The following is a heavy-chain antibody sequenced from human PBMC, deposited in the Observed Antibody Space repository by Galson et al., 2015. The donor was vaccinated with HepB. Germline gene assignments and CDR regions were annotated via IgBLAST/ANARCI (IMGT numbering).Heavy chain of an antibody. CDR2: INPSGGST. D-gene: IGHD3-10*01. J-gene: IGHJ4*02. CDR3: ARGEYYGSGSYSKRLGY. CDR1: RYTFTSYY. V-gene: IGHV1-46*03. Sequence: SVNVSCKASRYTFTSYYMHWVRQAPGQGLEWMGIINPSGGSTSYAQKFQGRVTMTRDTSTSTVYMELSSLRSEDTAVYYCARGEYYGSGSYSKRLGYRGQGTLVTVSS.